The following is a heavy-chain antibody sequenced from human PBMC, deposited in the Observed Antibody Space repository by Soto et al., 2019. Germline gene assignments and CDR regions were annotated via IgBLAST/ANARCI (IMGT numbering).Heavy chain of an antibody. CDR1: GFSFSDHS. Sequence: VQLVESGGGLVYPGGSLTLSCVGSGFSFSDHSMNWVRRAPGKGLQWVSRINDDGSHTNYADSVKGRFTISRDNAKNTLYLQMNDLRAEDTAVFYCTRGPRSTSTGTGAFWGQGTLVTVSS. CDR2: INDDGSHT. V-gene: IGHV3-74*02. D-gene: IGHD1-1*01. J-gene: IGHJ4*02. CDR3: TRGPRSTSTGTGAF.